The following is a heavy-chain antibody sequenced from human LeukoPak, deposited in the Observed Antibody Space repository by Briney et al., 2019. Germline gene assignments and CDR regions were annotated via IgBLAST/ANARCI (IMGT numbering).Heavy chain of an antibody. D-gene: IGHD2/OR15-2a*01. V-gene: IGHV3-7*03. J-gene: IGHJ4*02. CDR2: IKQDGGEK. CDR3: ARDSRTLPD. CDR1: GFTFSSYG. Sequence: PGGSLRLSCAASGFTFSSYGMHWVRQAPGKGLEWVANIKQDGGEKYYVDSVKGRFTISRDNAKTSLYLQMNSLRAEDTAVYYCARDSRTLPDWGQGTLVTVSS.